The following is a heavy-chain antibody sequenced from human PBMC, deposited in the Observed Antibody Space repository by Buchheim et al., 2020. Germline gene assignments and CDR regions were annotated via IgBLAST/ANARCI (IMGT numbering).Heavy chain of an antibody. J-gene: IGHJ6*02. V-gene: IGHV4-59*01. CDR2: IYYSGST. D-gene: IGHD6-19*01. Sequence: QVQLQESGPGLVKPSETLSLTCTVSGGSISSYYWSWIRQPPGKGLEWIGYIYYSGSTNYNPSLKSRVTISVDTSKNQFSLKLSSVTAADTAVYYCARVNSGWYVGYYYYGMDVWGQGTT. CDR1: GGSISSYY. CDR3: ARVNSGWYVGYYYYGMDV.